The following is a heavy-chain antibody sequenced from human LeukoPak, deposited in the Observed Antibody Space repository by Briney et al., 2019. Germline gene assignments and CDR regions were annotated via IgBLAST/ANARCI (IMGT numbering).Heavy chain of an antibody. Sequence: PSETLSLTCAVYGGSFSGYYWSWIRQPPGKGLEWIGEINHSGSTNYNPSLKSRVTISVDTSKNQFSLKLRSVTAADTAVYYCARYSRYDSGWFDDGMDVWGPGTTVTVSS. CDR2: INHSGST. V-gene: IGHV4-34*01. J-gene: IGHJ6*02. CDR3: ARYSRYDSGWFDDGMDV. CDR1: GGSFSGYY. D-gene: IGHD6-13*01.